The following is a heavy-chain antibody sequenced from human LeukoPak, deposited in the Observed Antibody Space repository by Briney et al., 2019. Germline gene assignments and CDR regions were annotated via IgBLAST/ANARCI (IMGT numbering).Heavy chain of an antibody. V-gene: IGHV3-66*01. D-gene: IGHD3-22*01. J-gene: IGHJ4*02. CDR1: GFTFSDFW. CDR2: IYSGGST. Sequence: GGSLRLSCAGSGFTFSDFWMTWVRQTPGKGLEWVSVIYSGGSTYYADSVKGRFTISRDNSKNTLYLQMNSLRAEDTAVYYCASPYYYDSSGYRWGQGTLVTVSS. CDR3: ASPYYYDSSGYR.